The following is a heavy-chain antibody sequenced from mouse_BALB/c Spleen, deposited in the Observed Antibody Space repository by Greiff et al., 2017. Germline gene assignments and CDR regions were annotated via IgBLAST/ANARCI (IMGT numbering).Heavy chain of an antibody. V-gene: IGHV1S135*01. J-gene: IGHJ2*01. CDR2: IDPFNGGT. D-gene: IGHD2-3*01. CDR1: GYSFTSYY. Sequence: VQLKQSGPELMKPGASVKISCKASGYSFTSYYMHWVKQSHGKSLEWIGYIDPFNGGTSYNQKFKGKATLTVDKSSSTAYMHLSSLTSEDSAVYYCTDGYYDYWGQGTTLTVSS. CDR3: TDGYYDY.